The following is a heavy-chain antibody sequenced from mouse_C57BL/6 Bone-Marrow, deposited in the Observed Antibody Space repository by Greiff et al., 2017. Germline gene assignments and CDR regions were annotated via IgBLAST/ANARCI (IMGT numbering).Heavy chain of an antibody. CDR2: INPGSGGT. CDR3: ARGYGSRFAY. J-gene: IGHJ3*01. V-gene: IGHV1-54*01. D-gene: IGHD1-1*01. CDR1: GYAFTNYL. Sequence: VQLQESGAELVRPGTSVKVSCKASGYAFTNYLIEWVKQRPGQVLEWIGVINPGSGGTNYNEKFKGKATLTADKSSSTAYMQLSSLTSEDSAVYFCARGYGSRFAYWGQGTLVTVSA.